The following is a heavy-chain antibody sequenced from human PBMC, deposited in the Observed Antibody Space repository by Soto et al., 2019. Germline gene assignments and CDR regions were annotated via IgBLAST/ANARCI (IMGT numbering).Heavy chain of an antibody. CDR1: GGTFSSYA. V-gene: IGHV1-69*13. J-gene: IGHJ6*02. D-gene: IGHD3-9*01. Sequence: SVKVSCKASGGTFSSYAISWVRQAPGQGLEWMGGIIPIFGTANYAQKFQGRVTITADESTSTAYMELSSLRSEDTAVYYCARVHRXDILTGYYYYYYYGMDVWGPGTTVTVSS. CDR2: IIPIFGTA. CDR3: ARVHRXDILTGYYYYYYYGMDV.